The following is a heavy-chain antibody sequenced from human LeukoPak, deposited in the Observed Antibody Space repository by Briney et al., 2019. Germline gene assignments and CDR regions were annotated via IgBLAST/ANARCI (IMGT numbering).Heavy chain of an antibody. V-gene: IGHV3-33*01. Sequence: GGSLRLSCAASGFTFSSYGMHWIRQAPGKGLEWVAVIWYDGSNKYYADSVKGRFTISRDNSKNTLYLQMNSLRAEDTAVYYCAGPLSSNVGLLNSWGQGTLVTVSS. CDR2: IWYDGSNK. J-gene: IGHJ4*02. CDR3: AGPLSSNVGLLNS. D-gene: IGHD6-13*01. CDR1: GFTFSSYG.